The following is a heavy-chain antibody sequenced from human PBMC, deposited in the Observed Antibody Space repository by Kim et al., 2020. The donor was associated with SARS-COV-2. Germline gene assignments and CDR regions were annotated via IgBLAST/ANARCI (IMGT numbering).Heavy chain of an antibody. Sequence: ASVKVSCKASGYTFTSYGISWVRQAPGQGLEWMGWISAYNGNTNYAQKLQGRVTMTTDTSTSTAYMELRSLRSDDTAVYYCASDLRDDYGDYGGWFDPWGQGTLVTVSS. V-gene: IGHV1-18*04. CDR1: GYTFTSYG. D-gene: IGHD4-17*01. J-gene: IGHJ5*02. CDR2: ISAYNGNT. CDR3: ASDLRDDYGDYGGWFDP.